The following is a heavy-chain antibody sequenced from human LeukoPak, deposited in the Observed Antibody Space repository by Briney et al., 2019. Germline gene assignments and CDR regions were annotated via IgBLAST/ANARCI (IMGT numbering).Heavy chain of an antibody. CDR3: ARHSSGNLQPFDY. CDR1: GFTFSSYA. V-gene: IGHV3-23*01. CDR2: ISGSGGST. J-gene: IGHJ4*02. Sequence: PGGSLRLSCAASGFTFSSYAMSWVRQAPGKGLEWVSAISGSGGSTYYADSVKGRFTISRDNSKNTLYLQMNSLRAEDTAVYYCARHSSGNLQPFDYWGQGTLVTVSS. D-gene: IGHD3-22*01.